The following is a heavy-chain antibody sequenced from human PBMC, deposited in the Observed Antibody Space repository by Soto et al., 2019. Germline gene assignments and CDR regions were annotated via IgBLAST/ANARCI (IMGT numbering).Heavy chain of an antibody. CDR3: ARDYTLYGSEWFDP. CDR1: GGSISSYY. J-gene: IGHJ5*02. V-gene: IGHV4-59*01. Sequence: PSETLSLTCTVSGGSISSYYWSWIRQPPGKGLEWIGYIYYSGSTNYNPSLKSRVTISVETSKNQFSLKLSSVTAADTAVYYCARDYTLYGSEWFDPWGQGTLVTVSS. D-gene: IGHD3-10*01. CDR2: IYYSGST.